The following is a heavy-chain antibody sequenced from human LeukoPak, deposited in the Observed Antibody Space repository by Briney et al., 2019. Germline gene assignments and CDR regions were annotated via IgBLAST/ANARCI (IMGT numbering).Heavy chain of an antibody. D-gene: IGHD3-10*01. CDR3: ARHDGYGSGSYSDNARSQTYYYYYMDV. J-gene: IGHJ6*03. CDR2: IYYSGNT. Sequence: SETLSLTCSVSADSISSSSYYWRWIRQPPEKGLEWIGSIYYSGNTYNNPSLKTRVTISVDTSKNQFSLKLSAVTAADTAVYYCARHDGYGSGSYSDNARSQTYYYYYMDVWGKGTTVTISS. V-gene: IGHV4-39*01. CDR1: ADSISSSSYY.